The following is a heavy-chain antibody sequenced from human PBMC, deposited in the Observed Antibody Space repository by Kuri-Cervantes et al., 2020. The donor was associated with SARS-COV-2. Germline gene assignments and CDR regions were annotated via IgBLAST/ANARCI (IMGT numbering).Heavy chain of an antibody. CDR3: AKIWLDDAFDI. D-gene: IGHD6-19*01. V-gene: IGHV3-23*01. CDR1: GFTFTSYA. CDR2: ISGSGGST. J-gene: IGHJ3*02. Sequence: GGSLRLSCATSGFTFTSYAMSWVRQAPGKGLKWVSAISGSGGSTYYADSVKGRFTISRDNSKNTLYLQMNSLRAEDTAVYYCAKIWLDDAFDIWGQGTMVTVSS.